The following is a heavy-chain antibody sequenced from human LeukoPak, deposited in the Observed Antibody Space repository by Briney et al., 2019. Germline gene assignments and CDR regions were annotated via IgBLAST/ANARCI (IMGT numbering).Heavy chain of an antibody. J-gene: IGHJ4*02. D-gene: IGHD2-15*01. CDR3: ARQRPFYSGPYFDY. CDR2: IYPDDSDT. V-gene: IGHV5-51*01. CDR1: GYSFTSYW. Sequence: GESLKISCKASGYSFTSYWIGWVRQMPGKGLEWMGMIYPDDSDTRYSPSFQGQVTISADKSISTAYLQWSSLKAPDTAIYYCARQRPFYSGPYFDYWGQGALVIVSS.